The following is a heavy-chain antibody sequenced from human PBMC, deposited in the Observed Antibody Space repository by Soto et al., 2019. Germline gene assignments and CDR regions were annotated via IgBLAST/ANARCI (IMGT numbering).Heavy chain of an antibody. CDR1: GYTFTSYY. CDR3: ASFASRGWEPCT. D-gene: IGHD1-26*01. V-gene: IGHV1-46*01. CDR2: INPSGGST. Sequence: ASVKVSCKASGYTFTSYYMHWVRQAPGQGLEWMGIINPSGGSTSYAQKFQGRVTMTRDTSTSTVYMELSSLRSEDMAVYYCASFASRGWEPCTWGQGTLVTVSS. J-gene: IGHJ5*02.